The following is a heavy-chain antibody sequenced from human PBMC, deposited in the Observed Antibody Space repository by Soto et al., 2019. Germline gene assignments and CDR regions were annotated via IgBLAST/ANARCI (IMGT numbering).Heavy chain of an antibody. J-gene: IGHJ3*02. CDR1: GYTFNNHG. D-gene: IGHD3-10*01. CDR3: ARGLVRFGEVSDASDI. CDR2: ISGYNGNA. Sequence: QVQLVQSGNEVEKPGASVKVSCKASGYTFNNHGITWVRQAPGQGLEWLGWISGYNGNANYAQNFQGRVTQTTGTSTSTAYMELRSLRSDDTAVYYCARGLVRFGEVSDASDIWGQGTMVTVSS. V-gene: IGHV1-18*01.